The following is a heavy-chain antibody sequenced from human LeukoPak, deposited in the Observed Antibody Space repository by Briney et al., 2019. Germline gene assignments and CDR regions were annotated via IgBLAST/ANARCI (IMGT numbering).Heavy chain of an antibody. Sequence: SETLPLTCTVSGGSISTYYWSWTRQPPGKGLEWIGYIYYSGSTNYNPSLKSRVTISIDTSKNQFSLKLSSVTAADTAVYYCARGAAAGDYWGQGTLVTVSS. D-gene: IGHD6-13*01. J-gene: IGHJ4*02. CDR3: ARGAAAGDY. CDR2: IYYSGST. CDR1: GGSISTYY. V-gene: IGHV4-59*01.